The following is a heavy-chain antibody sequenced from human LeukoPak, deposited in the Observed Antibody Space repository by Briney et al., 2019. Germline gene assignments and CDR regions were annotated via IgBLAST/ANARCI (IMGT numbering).Heavy chain of an antibody. Sequence: PGGSLRLSCAASGFIFDDYGMSWVRQAPGKGLVWVSRINSDGSSTSYADSVKGRFTISRDNAKNTLYLQMNSLRAEDTAVYYCARGDGGYDNYFDYWGQGTLVTVSS. J-gene: IGHJ4*02. D-gene: IGHD5-12*01. V-gene: IGHV3-74*01. CDR2: INSDGSST. CDR3: ARGDGGYDNYFDY. CDR1: GFIFDDYG.